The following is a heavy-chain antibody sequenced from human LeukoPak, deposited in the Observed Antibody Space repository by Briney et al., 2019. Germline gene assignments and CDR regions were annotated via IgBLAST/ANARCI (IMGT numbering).Heavy chain of an antibody. CDR3: ARHELLWFGELFSGWFDP. V-gene: IGHV5-51*01. CDR2: SYPGDSDT. Sequence: GESLKISYKGSGYSFTSDWNGWVRQMPGRGLEWMGISYPGDSDTRYSPSFQGQVTISADKSISTAYLQWSSLKASDTAMYYCARHELLWFGELFSGWFDPWGQGTLVTVSS. D-gene: IGHD3-10*01. CDR1: GYSFTSDW. J-gene: IGHJ5*02.